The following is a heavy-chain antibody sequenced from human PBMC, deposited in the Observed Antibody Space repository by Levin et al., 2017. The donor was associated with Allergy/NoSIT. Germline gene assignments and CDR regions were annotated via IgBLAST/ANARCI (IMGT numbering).Heavy chain of an antibody. V-gene: IGHV3-30-3*01. CDR1: GFTFSSYA. CDR2: ISYDGSNK. D-gene: IGHD3-10*01. J-gene: IGHJ4*02. Sequence: GESLKISCAASGFTFSSYAMHWVRQAPGKGLEWVAVISYDGSNKYYADSVKGRFTISRDNSKNTLYLQMNSLRAEDTAVYYCARNPIMVRGVNFNFDYWGQGTLVTVSS. CDR3: ARNPIMVRGVNFNFDY.